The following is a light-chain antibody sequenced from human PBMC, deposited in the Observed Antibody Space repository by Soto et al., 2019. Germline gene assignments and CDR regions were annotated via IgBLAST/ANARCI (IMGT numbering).Light chain of an antibody. CDR2: GSS. V-gene: IGKV3D-7*01. CDR1: QSVSSRY. J-gene: IGKJ3*01. Sequence: EIVMTQSPATLSLSPGERATLSCRASQSVSSRYLSWYQQKPGQAPRLLIYGSSTSATGIPARFIGSGSGTDCTLTISSLQTEDFAVYYCQQDYTLPPTFGPGTKVDIK. CDR3: QQDYTLPPT.